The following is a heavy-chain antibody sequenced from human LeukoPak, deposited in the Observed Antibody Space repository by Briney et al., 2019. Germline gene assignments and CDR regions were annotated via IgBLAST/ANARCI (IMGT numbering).Heavy chain of an antibody. CDR3: ATTSRGYSYGAIDY. Sequence: SETLSLTCNVSGDSISSGGYYWSWIRQHPGKGLEWIGYIDYSGSTYCNPSLKSRVSISVDTSKNQFSLKLSSVTAADTAVYYCATTSRGYSYGAIDYWGQGTLVTVSS. CDR1: GDSISSGGYY. CDR2: IDYSGST. J-gene: IGHJ4*02. V-gene: IGHV4-31*03. D-gene: IGHD5-18*01.